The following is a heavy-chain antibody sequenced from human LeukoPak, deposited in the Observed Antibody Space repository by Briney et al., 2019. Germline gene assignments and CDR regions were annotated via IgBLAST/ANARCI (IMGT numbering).Heavy chain of an antibody. CDR3: ARGPSSSYGAWFGP. CDR1: GGSLSTYD. J-gene: IGHJ5*02. V-gene: IGHV4-34*01. D-gene: IGHD6-6*01. CDR2: ISHSGNT. Sequence: SETLSLTCAVYGGSLSTYDWSWIRQTPGKGLEWIAKISHSGNTDYNPSLNGRVTISVDTFRNQVSLKLTSVTAADTAVYYCARGPSSSYGAWFGPWGQGTLVTVSS.